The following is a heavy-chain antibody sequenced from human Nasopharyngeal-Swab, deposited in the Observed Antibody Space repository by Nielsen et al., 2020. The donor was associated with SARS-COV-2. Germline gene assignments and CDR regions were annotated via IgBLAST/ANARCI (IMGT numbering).Heavy chain of an antibody. CDR3: ARFYYDNSGPRGFDY. J-gene: IGHJ4*02. D-gene: IGHD3-22*01. V-gene: IGHV3-48*02. CDR2: ISSSSSTI. Sequence: GESPKISCAASGFTFSSYSMNWVRQAPGKGLEWVSYISSSSSTIYYADSVKGRFTISRDNAKNSLYLQMSSLRDEDTAVYYCARFYYDNSGPRGFDYWGQGTLVTVSS. CDR1: GFTFSSYS.